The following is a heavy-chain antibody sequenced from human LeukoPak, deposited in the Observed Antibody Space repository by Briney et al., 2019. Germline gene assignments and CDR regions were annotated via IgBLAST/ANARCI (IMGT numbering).Heavy chain of an antibody. D-gene: IGHD6-19*01. CDR3: AKIPVAGYY. J-gene: IGHJ4*02. Sequence: GGSLRLSCAASGFTFRSSATSWGRQAPGKGLEWVSAISGSGVITYYAASVKGRFTISRDNSKNTLYLQMNSLRAADTAVYYCAKIPVAGYYWGQGTLVTVSS. CDR2: ISGSGVIT. V-gene: IGHV3-23*01. CDR1: GFTFRSSA.